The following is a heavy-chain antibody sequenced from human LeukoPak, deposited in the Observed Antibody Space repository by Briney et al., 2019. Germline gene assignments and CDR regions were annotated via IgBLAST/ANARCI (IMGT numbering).Heavy chain of an antibody. D-gene: IGHD3-22*01. CDR3: ARRGIGSSGYYSDY. V-gene: IGHV1-2*06. CDR2: INPNSGGT. J-gene: IGHJ4*02. CDR1: GYTFTGYY. Sequence: ASVKVSCKASGYTFTGYYMHWVRQATGQGLEWMGRINPNSGGTNYAQKFQGRVTMTRDTSISTAYMELSRLRSDDTAVYYCARRGIGSSGYYSDYWGQGTLVTVSS.